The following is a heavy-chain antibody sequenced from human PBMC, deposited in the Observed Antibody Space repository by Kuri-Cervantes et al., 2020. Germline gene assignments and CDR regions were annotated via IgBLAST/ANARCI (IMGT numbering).Heavy chain of an antibody. CDR2: ISYDGSNK. J-gene: IGHJ6*02. CDR3: ARDADIAAAGTINYYYYYGMDV. D-gene: IGHD6-13*01. CDR1: GFTFSSYA. V-gene: IGHV3-30-3*01. Sequence: GGSLRLSCAPSGFTFSSYAMHWVRQAPGKGLEWVAVISYDGSNKYYADSVKGRFTISRDNSKNTLYLQMNSLRAEDTAVYYCARDADIAAAGTINYYYYYGMDVWGQGTTVTVSS.